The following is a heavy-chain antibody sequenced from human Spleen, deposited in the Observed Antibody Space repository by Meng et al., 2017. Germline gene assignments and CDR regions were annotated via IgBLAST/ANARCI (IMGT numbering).Heavy chain of an antibody. CDR2: INHSGST. D-gene: IGHD4-11*01. J-gene: IGHJ4*02. Sequence: VQLQQWGAGLFKPSEPLALPGVVSGGSFSDYYWSWIRQPPGKGLEWIGEINHSGSTNYNPSLESRATISVDTSQNNLSLKLSSVTAADSAVYYCARGPTTMAHDFDYWGQGTLVTVSS. CDR3: ARGPTTMAHDFDY. CDR1: GGSFSDYY. V-gene: IGHV4-34*01.